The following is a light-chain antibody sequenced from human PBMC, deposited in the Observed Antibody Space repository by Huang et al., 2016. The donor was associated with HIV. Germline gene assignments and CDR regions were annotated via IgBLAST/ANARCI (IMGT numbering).Light chain of an antibody. V-gene: IGKV3-20*01. J-gene: IGKJ1*01. CDR3: QHYGNSRWT. CDR2: GAS. CDR1: QSVSSNY. Sequence: EIVLTQSPGTLSLSPGERATLSCRASQSVSSNYLAWYQQKPGQAPRLLIYGASSRATGIPDRFSGSGSGTDFTLSISRLEPEDFAVYYCQHYGNSRWTFGLGTKVDIK.